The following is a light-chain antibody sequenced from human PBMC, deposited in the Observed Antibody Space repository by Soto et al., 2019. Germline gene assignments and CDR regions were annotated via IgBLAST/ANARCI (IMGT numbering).Light chain of an antibody. CDR1: SSDIGAYNF. V-gene: IGLV2-14*03. CDR3: SSYTSSSTYV. Sequence: QSALTQPASVSGSPGQSITISCTGTSSDIGAYNFVSWYQQHPGKAPKLMLYDVNIRPSGVSNRFSGSKSGNTASLTISGLQADDEADYYCSSYTSSSTYVFGTGTKLTVL. CDR2: DVN. J-gene: IGLJ1*01.